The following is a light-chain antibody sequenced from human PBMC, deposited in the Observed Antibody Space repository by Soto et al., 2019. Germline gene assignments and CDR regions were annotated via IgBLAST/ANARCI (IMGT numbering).Light chain of an antibody. CDR2: DAS. J-gene: IGKJ5*01. CDR1: QDISDV. V-gene: IGKV1-33*01. CDR3: LQFYDLPST. Sequence: DIQSTQATSALSVSGPDRETNTCQASQDISDVLNWYQQQPGKAPKVLIYDASKLQTGVPSRLSGRGSGKHLTFSVCSLHPADSRTYHCLQFYDLPSTFGQGTRLEIK.